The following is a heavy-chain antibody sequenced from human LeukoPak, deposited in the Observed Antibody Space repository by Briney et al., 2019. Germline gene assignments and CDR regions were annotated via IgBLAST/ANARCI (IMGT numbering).Heavy chain of an antibody. V-gene: IGHV3-7*01. J-gene: IGHJ6*03. CDR1: GFTFSSYW. CDR3: ARNNWNYFGYYYYYMDV. Sequence: AGGSLRLSCAASGFTFSSYWMSWVRQAPGKALEWVANIKQDGSEKYYVDSVKGRFTISRDNAKNSLYLQMNSLRAEDTAVYYCARNNWNYFGYYYYYMDVWGKGTTVTVSS. D-gene: IGHD1-7*01. CDR2: IKQDGSEK.